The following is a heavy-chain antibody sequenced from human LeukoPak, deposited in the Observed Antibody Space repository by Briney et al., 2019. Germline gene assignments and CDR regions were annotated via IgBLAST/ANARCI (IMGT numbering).Heavy chain of an antibody. CDR1: GDSVSSNSAA. CDR3: ARTQWLVSSYYYGMDV. D-gene: IGHD6-19*01. V-gene: IGHV6-1*01. Sequence: KRSQTLSLTCAISGDSVSSNSAAWNWIRQSPSRGLEWLGRTYYRSKWYNDYAVSVKSRITINPDTSKNQFSLQLNSVTPEDTAVYYCARTQWLVSSYYYGMDVWGQGTTVTVSS. J-gene: IGHJ6*02. CDR2: TYYRSKWYN.